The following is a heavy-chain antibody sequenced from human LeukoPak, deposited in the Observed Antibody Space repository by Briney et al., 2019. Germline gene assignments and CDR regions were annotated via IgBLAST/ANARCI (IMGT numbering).Heavy chain of an antibody. V-gene: IGHV3-21*01. D-gene: IGHD2-15*01. CDR3: ARDYDFYCSGDNCYSPRLSDY. CDR1: GFTFSTYS. Sequence: GGSLRLSCAASGFTFSTYSMNWVRQAPGKGLEWVSSISSSSGYVHYADSVKGRFTISRDNAKNSLYLQMNSLGAEDTAVYYCARDYDFYCSGDNCYSPRLSDYWGQGTLVTVSS. J-gene: IGHJ4*02. CDR2: ISSSSGYV.